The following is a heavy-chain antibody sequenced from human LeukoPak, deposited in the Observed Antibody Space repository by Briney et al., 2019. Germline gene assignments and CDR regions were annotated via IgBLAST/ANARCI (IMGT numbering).Heavy chain of an antibody. Sequence: KSGGSLRLSCAASGFAFRSYSMNWVRQAPGKGLEWVSSISSSSSYIYYADSVKGRFTISRDNAKNSLYLQMNSLRAEDTAVYYCARPDSSGFPLDAFDIWGQGTMVTVSS. CDR3: ARPDSSGFPLDAFDI. CDR1: GFAFRSYS. J-gene: IGHJ3*02. D-gene: IGHD3-22*01. V-gene: IGHV3-21*01. CDR2: ISSSSSYI.